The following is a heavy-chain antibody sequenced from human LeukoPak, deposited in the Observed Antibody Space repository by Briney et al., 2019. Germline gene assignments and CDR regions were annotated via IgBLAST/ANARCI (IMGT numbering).Heavy chain of an antibody. Sequence: SQTLSLTCTVSGGSISSGSYYWSWSRQPAGKGLEWIGRIYTSGSTNYNPSLKSRVTISVDTSKNQFSLKLSSVTAADTAVYYCARDLHYYDSSGSLGAFDIWGQGTMVTVSS. V-gene: IGHV4-61*02. CDR1: GGSISSGSYY. CDR3: ARDLHYYDSSGSLGAFDI. CDR2: IYTSGST. J-gene: IGHJ3*02. D-gene: IGHD3-22*01.